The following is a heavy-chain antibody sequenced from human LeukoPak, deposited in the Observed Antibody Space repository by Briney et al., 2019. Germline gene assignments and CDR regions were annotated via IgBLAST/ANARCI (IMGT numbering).Heavy chain of an antibody. CDR2: ISWNSGSI. V-gene: IGHV3-9*01. CDR1: GFTFDDHA. D-gene: IGHD3-10*01. J-gene: IGHJ4*02. CDR3: ARDIRSYYGSGSYPDY. Sequence: PGGSLRLSSAASGFTFDDHAMHWVRHAPGKVLEWVSGISWNSGSIDYADSVKGRFTISRDNAKNSLYLQMNSLRAEDTALYYCARDIRSYYGSGSYPDYWGQGTLVTISS.